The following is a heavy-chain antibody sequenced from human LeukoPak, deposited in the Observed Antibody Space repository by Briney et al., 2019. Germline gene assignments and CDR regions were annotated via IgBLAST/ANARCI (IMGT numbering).Heavy chain of an antibody. Sequence: SETLSLTCTVSGGSIINHCWSWIRQPAGKGLEWIGRIYSSGSANYSPSLKSRVSMSIDTSNNHFSLNLTSVTAADTALYFCARDVRYASGWSTPESWGQGTLVTVSS. D-gene: IGHD6-19*01. V-gene: IGHV4-4*07. CDR2: IYSSGSA. CDR3: ARDVRYASGWSTPES. J-gene: IGHJ5*02. CDR1: GGSIINHC.